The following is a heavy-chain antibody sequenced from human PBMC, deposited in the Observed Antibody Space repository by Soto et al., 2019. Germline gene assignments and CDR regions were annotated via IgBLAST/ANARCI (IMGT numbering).Heavy chain of an antibody. J-gene: IGHJ6*02. D-gene: IGHD3-22*01. Sequence: QPGGSLRLSCAASGFTVSSNYMSWVRQAPGKGLEWVSVIYSGGSTYYADSVKGRFTISRDNSKNTLYLQMNSLRAEDTAVYYCATRYNYYDSSGYPMDVWGQGTTVT. CDR2: IYSGGST. CDR3: ATRYNYYDSSGYPMDV. V-gene: IGHV3-53*01. CDR1: GFTVSSNY.